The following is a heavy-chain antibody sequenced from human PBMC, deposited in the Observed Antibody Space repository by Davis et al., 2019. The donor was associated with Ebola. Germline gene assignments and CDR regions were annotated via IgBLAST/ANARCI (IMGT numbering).Heavy chain of an antibody. CDR1: GFVFRNYV. Sequence: GESLKISCAASGFVFRNYVMSWVRQAPGKGLEWVSTLGTSADTYYADSVKGRFTISRDNSKNTLYLQMNSLRAEDTAVYYCAKSLVGVSTIWGQGTMVTVSS. D-gene: IGHD2-15*01. V-gene: IGHV3-23*01. J-gene: IGHJ3*02. CDR2: LGTSADT. CDR3: AKSLVGVSTI.